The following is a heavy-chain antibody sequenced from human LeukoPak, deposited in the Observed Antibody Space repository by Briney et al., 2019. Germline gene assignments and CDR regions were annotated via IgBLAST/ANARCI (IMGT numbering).Heavy chain of an antibody. V-gene: IGHV3-23*01. D-gene: IGHD5-18*01. CDR1: GFTFSSYA. CDR2: ISGSGGST. J-gene: IGHJ4*02. CDR3: AKGPGYSYGYYLAY. Sequence: GGSLRLSCAASGFTFSSYAMSWVRQAPGKGLEWVSAISGSGGSTYYADSVKGRFTISRDNSKNTLYLQMNSLRAEDTAVYYCAKGPGYSYGYYLAYWGQGTLVTVSS.